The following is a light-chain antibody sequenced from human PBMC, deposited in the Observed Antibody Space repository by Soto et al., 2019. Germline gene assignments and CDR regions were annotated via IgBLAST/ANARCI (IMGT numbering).Light chain of an antibody. Sequence: QSALTQPASVSGSPGQSITISCTGSSSDVGGYNYVSWYQQHPGKAPKLMIFDVSNRPSGVSNRFSGSKSGDSASLTISGLQAEDEADYYCSSYTPNNTVLFGGGTQLTVL. CDR1: SSDVGGYNY. V-gene: IGLV2-14*01. J-gene: IGLJ7*01. CDR3: SSYTPNNTVL. CDR2: DVS.